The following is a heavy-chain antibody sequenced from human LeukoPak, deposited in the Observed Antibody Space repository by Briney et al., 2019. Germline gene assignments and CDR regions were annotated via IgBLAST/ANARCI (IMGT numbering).Heavy chain of an antibody. Sequence: PGGSLRLSCAASGFTFSSYGMHWVRQAPGKGLEWVAVIWYDGSNKYYADSVKGRFTISRDNSKNTLYLQMNSLRAEDTAVYYCAKKLRYSSSWVFDYWGQGTLATVSS. CDR2: IWYDGSNK. V-gene: IGHV3-33*06. J-gene: IGHJ4*02. D-gene: IGHD6-13*01. CDR1: GFTFSSYG. CDR3: AKKLRYSSSWVFDY.